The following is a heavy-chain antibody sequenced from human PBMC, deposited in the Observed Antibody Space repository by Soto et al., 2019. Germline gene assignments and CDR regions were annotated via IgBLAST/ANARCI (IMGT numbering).Heavy chain of an antibody. V-gene: IGHV3-23*01. CDR3: AIDRITFGGVIPKKGWFDP. Sequence: VGSLRLSGAASGFTFSSYAMSLVLRAPGKGLDSVSAISGSGGSTYYADSVKGRFTISRDSSKNTLYLQMNSLRAEDTAVYYCAIDRITFGGVIPKKGWFDPWGQGTLVTVAS. J-gene: IGHJ5*02. CDR1: GFTFSSYA. D-gene: IGHD3-16*02. CDR2: ISGSGGST.